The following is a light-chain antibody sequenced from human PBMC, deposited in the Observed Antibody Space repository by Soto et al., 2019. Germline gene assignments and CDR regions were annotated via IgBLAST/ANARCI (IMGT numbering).Light chain of an antibody. CDR2: GAS. J-gene: IGKJ1*01. CDR1: QSVSSSY. CDR3: QQYVTSSPRT. Sequence: EIVLTQSPGTLSLSPWERATLSCRASQSVSSSYLAWYQQKPGQAPRLLIYGASSRATGIPDRFSGSGSGTDFTLTISRLEPEDFGVYYCQQYVTSSPRTFGQGTKVDIK. V-gene: IGKV3-20*01.